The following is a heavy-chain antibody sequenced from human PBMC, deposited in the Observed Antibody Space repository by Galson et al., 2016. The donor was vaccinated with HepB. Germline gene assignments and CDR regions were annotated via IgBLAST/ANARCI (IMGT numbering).Heavy chain of an antibody. CDR3: ARHGMYTSSPRSWFDP. CDR2: ISYTGST. V-gene: IGHV4-39*01. CDR1: GGSISSSSYS. J-gene: IGHJ5*02. D-gene: IGHD6-13*01. Sequence: SETLSLTCSVSGGSISSSSYSWGWIRQPPGKGLEWIGSISYTGSTHYNVSVKSRVTISGDTSKNQFSLNLRSVTAADTAVYYCARHGMYTSSPRSWFDPWGQGILVSVSS.